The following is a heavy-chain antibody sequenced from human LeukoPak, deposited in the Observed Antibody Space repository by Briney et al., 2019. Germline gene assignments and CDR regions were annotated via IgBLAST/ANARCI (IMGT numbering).Heavy chain of an antibody. CDR3: AREHYCSGGSCYGNWFDP. CDR2: IYTSGST. D-gene: IGHD2-15*01. CDR1: GGSISSYY. J-gene: IGHJ5*02. V-gene: IGHV4-4*07. Sequence: SETLSLTCTVSGGSISSYYWSWIRQPAGKGLEWIGRIYTSGSTNYNPSLKSRVTMSVDTSKNQFPLKLSSVTAADTAVYYCAREHYCSGGSCYGNWFDPWGQGTLVTVSS.